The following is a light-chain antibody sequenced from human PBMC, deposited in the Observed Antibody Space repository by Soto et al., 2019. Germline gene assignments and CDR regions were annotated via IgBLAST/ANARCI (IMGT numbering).Light chain of an antibody. J-gene: IGKJ1*01. CDR1: QSISTW. Sequence: DIQMTQSPSTLSASVGDRVTITCRASQSISTWLAWYQQKPGKAPKVLIYKASSLESGVPSRFSGSGSGTEFTLTISSLQPDDSATYYCQLYNSYSRTFGQGTKV. V-gene: IGKV1-5*03. CDR2: KAS. CDR3: QLYNSYSRT.